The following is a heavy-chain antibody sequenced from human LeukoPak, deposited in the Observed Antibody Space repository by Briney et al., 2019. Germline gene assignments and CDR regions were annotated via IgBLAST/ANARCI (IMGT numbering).Heavy chain of an antibody. J-gene: IGHJ4*02. CDR2: ISGNGGST. CDR1: GFTFNSYA. V-gene: IGHV3-23*01. CDR3: AKDLGRSGWSDFDY. Sequence: GGSLRLSCAASGFTFNSYAMSWVRQAPGKGLEWVSTISGNGGSTYYADSVKGRFTISRDNSKNTLYLQMNSLRAEDTAVYYCAKDLGRSGWSDFDYWGQGTLVTVSS. D-gene: IGHD6-19*01.